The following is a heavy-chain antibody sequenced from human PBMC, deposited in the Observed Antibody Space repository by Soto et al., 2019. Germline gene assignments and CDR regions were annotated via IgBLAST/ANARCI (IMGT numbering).Heavy chain of an antibody. J-gene: IGHJ5*02. CDR1: GFTFSWYT. Sequence: PGGSLRLSCAASGFTFSWYTMSWVRQAPGKGPEWVANMNQDGSERNYVDSVRGRFTISRDNAKNSLFLQMNSLRAEDTAVYYCARAFSWGQGTLVTVSS. V-gene: IGHV3-7*05. CDR3: ARAFS. CDR2: MNQDGSER.